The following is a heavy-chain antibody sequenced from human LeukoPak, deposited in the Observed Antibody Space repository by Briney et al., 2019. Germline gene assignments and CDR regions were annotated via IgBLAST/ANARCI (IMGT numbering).Heavy chain of an antibody. Sequence: PSETLSLTCTVSGGSISRYYWSRIRQPPGKGLEWIGYIYYSGSTNYNPSLKSRVTISVDTSKNQFSLELSSVTAADTAVYYCARGSQDRYDRPFDYWGQGTLVTVSS. CDR3: ARGSQDRYDRPFDY. D-gene: IGHD3-22*01. CDR2: IYYSGST. CDR1: GGSISRYY. J-gene: IGHJ4*02. V-gene: IGHV4-59*01.